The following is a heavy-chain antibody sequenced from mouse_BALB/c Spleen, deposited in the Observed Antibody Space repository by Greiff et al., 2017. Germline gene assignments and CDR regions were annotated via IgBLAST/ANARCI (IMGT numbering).Heavy chain of an antibody. D-gene: IGHD3-1*01. CDR3: TRYSGGFAY. CDR2: ISSGGGNT. J-gene: IGHJ3*01. V-gene: IGHV5-9*03. Sequence: EVKLQESGGGLVKPGGSLKLSCAASGFTFSSYTMSWVRQTPEKRLEWVATISSGGGNTYYPDSVKGRFTISRDNAKNNLYLQMSSLRSEDTALYYCTRYSGGFAYWGQGTLVTVSA. CDR1: GFTFSSYT.